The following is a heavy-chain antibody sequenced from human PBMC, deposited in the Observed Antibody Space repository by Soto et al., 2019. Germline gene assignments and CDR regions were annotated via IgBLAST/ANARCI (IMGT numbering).Heavy chain of an antibody. D-gene: IGHD1-26*01. CDR1: GGSISSGGYS. Sequence: QLQLQESGSGLVKPSQTLSLTCTVSGGSISSGGYSWSWIRQPPGKGLEWIGYIYHIGSTYHNPSLKSRVTMSVDRSSNQFSLKLSSVTASDTAVYYCARFSGTYFDYWGQGTLVTVSS. J-gene: IGHJ4*02. CDR3: ARFSGTYFDY. CDR2: IYHIGST. V-gene: IGHV4-30-2*01.